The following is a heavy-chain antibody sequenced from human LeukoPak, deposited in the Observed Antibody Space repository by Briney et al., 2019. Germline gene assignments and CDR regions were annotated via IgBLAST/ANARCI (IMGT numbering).Heavy chain of an antibody. J-gene: IGHJ4*02. CDR3: ARDRDIVVVVAATPLDY. Sequence: GGSLRLSCAASGFTFSSYGMSWVRQAPGKGLEWVSSISSSSSYRYYADSVKGRFTISRDNAKNSLFLQMNSLRAEDTAVYYCARDRDIVVVVAATPLDYWGQGTLVTVSS. CDR1: GFTFSSYG. V-gene: IGHV3-21*01. D-gene: IGHD2-15*01. CDR2: ISSSSSYR.